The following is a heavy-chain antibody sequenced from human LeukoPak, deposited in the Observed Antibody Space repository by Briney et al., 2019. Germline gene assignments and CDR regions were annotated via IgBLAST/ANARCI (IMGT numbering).Heavy chain of an antibody. J-gene: IGHJ3*01. V-gene: IGHV3-9*01. CDR2: ISWNSGSI. D-gene: IGHD3-9*01. CDR1: GFTFDDYA. CDR3: ARDWLAGNPYHAFDL. Sequence: PGRSLRLSCAASGFTFDDYAMHWVRQAPGKGLEWVSGISWNSGSIGYADSVKGRFSISRDNAKNSVYLQMNSLRAEDTAVYYCARDWLAGNPYHAFDLWGKGTMVTVSS.